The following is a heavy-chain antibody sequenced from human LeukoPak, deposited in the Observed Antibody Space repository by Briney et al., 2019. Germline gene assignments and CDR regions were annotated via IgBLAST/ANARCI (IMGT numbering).Heavy chain of an antibody. Sequence: ASVKVSCKASGFIFINYGISWGRQASGQGLEWMGWISAYNGHRKFAQKFQDRVTMTTDISTSTAYMEVRSLRSDDAAVYYCARDRGGEWDLPDVFDIWGQGTMVTVSS. CDR2: ISAYNGHR. CDR1: GFIFINYG. D-gene: IGHD1-26*01. CDR3: ARDRGGEWDLPDVFDI. J-gene: IGHJ3*02. V-gene: IGHV1-18*01.